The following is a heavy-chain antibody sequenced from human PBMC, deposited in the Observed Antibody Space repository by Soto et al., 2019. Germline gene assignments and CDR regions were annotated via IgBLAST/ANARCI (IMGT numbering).Heavy chain of an antibody. CDR2: ISSNGGST. J-gene: IGHJ6*02. CDR1: GFTFSSYA. V-gene: IGHV3-64*02. D-gene: IGHD3-3*01. CDR3: ARDYDFWSGYPSRGMDV. Sequence: GGSLRLSCAASGFTFSSYAMHWVRQAPGKGLEYVSAISSNGGSTYYADSVKGRFTISRDNSKNTLYLQMNSLRAEDTAVYYCARDYDFWSGYPSRGMDVWGQGTTVTVSS.